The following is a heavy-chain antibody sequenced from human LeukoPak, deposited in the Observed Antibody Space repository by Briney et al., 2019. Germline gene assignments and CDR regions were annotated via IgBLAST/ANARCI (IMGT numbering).Heavy chain of an antibody. D-gene: IGHD6-13*01. Sequence: SVKVSCKASGGTFSSYAISWVRQAPGQGLEWMGRIIPIFGIANYAQKFQGRVTITADKSTSTAYMELSSLRSEDTAVYYCAREFPKSSSWDSWGQGTLVTVSS. CDR2: IIPIFGIA. V-gene: IGHV1-69*04. CDR1: GGTFSSYA. CDR3: AREFPKSSSWDS. J-gene: IGHJ5*01.